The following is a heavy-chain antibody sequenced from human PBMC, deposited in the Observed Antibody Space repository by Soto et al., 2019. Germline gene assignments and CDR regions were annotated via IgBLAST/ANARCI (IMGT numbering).Heavy chain of an antibody. V-gene: IGHV1-69*06. CDR3: ASNSGQQWLKVYYGMDV. CDR1: GGTFSSYA. Sequence: SVKVSCKASGGTFSSYASSWVRQAPGQGLEWMGGIIPIFGTANYAQKFQGRVTITADKSTSTAYMELSSLRSEDTAVYYCASNSGQQWLKVYYGMDVWGQGTTVTVSS. CDR2: IIPIFGTA. D-gene: IGHD6-19*01. J-gene: IGHJ6*02.